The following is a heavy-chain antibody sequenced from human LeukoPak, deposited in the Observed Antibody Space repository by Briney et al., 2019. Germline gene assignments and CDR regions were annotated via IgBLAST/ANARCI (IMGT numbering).Heavy chain of an antibody. CDR2: IYHSGST. CDR3: ARVDYYGSGSYFFDY. V-gene: IGHV4-4*03. J-gene: IGHJ4*02. CDR1: GGSISSSNW. D-gene: IGHD3-10*01. Sequence: PETLSLTCAVSGGSISSSNWWSWVRQPPGKGLEWIGEIYHSGSTNYNPSLKSRVTISVDKSKNQFSLKLSSVTAADTAVYYCARVDYYGSGSYFFDYWGQGTLVTVSS.